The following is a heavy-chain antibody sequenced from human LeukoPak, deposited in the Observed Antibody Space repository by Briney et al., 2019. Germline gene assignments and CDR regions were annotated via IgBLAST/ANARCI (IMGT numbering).Heavy chain of an antibody. D-gene: IGHD3-10*01. V-gene: IGHV3-21*06. Sequence: NPGGSLRLSCAASGFTFSTYSMNWGRQAPGKGLEWVSSIATRSDYIYYAGSLKGRFTISRDNAKNSLYLHVNSLRPDDTAVYYCARGRSITILRGVAISDGFDIWGQGTKVTVS. CDR3: ARGRSITILRGVAISDGFDI. J-gene: IGHJ3*02. CDR2: IATRSDYI. CDR1: GFTFSTYS.